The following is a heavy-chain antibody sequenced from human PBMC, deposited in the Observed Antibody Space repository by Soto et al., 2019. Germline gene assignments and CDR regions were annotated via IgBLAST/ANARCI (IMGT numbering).Heavy chain of an antibody. V-gene: IGHV1-3*01. J-gene: IGHJ4*02. D-gene: IGHD3-10*01. CDR3: ARADYYYLDY. Sequence: QVQLVQSGAEVKKPGASVKVSCKASGYTFTSYAMTWVRQAPGQRLEWMGWTNAGNGNTKYSQKFQGRVTITRDTAAITAYMELSSLRSEDTAVYYCARADYYYLDYWGQGTLVTVSS. CDR2: TNAGNGNT. CDR1: GYTFTSYA.